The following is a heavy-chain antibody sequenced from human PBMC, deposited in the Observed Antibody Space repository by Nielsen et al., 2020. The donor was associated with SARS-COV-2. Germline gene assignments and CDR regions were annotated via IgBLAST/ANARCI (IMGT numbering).Heavy chain of an antibody. CDR1: GFTFDDYA. Sequence: SLKISCAASGFTFDDYAMHWVRQAPGKGLEWVSGISWNSGSIGYADSVKGRFTISRDNAKNSLYLQMNSLRAEDTALYYCTILPCPYSCGLFDYWGQGTLVTVSS. CDR2: ISWNSGSI. V-gene: IGHV3-9*01. CDR3: TILPCPYSCGLFDY. J-gene: IGHJ4*02. D-gene: IGHD6-19*01.